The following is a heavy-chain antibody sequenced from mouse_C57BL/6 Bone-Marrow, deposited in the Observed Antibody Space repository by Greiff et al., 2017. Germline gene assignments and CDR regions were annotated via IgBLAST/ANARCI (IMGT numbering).Heavy chain of an antibody. Sequence: QVQLQQPGAELVRPGTSVKLSCKASGYTFTSYWMHWVKQRPGQGLEWIGVIDPSDSYTNYNQKFKGKATLTVDTSSSTAYMQLSSLTSEDSAVYYCASSTIVRRGFAYWGQGTLVTVSA. J-gene: IGHJ3*01. D-gene: IGHD2-1*01. CDR2: IDPSDSYT. V-gene: IGHV1-59*01. CDR1: GYTFTSYW. CDR3: ASSTIVRRGFAY.